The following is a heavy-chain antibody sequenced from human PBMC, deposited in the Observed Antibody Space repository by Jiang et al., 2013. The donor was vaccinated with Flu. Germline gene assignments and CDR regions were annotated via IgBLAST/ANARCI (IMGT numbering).Heavy chain of an antibody. Sequence: YISSSSSYTNYADSVKGRFTISRDNAKNSLYLQMNSLRAEDTAVYYCARMSYYYDSSGYYTEDYWGQGTLVTVSS. V-gene: IGHV3-11*06. J-gene: IGHJ4*02. D-gene: IGHD3-22*01. CDR2: ISSSSSYT. CDR3: ARMSYYYDSSGYYTEDY.